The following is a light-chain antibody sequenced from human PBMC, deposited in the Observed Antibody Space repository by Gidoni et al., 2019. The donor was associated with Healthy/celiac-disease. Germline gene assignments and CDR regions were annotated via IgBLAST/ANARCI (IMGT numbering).Light chain of an antibody. CDR3: QQSYSTWT. CDR1: QSISSY. CDR2: AAA. J-gene: IGKJ1*01. V-gene: IGKV1-39*01. Sequence: DIQITQSSSSLSASVGDRVTITCRASQSISSYLNWYQQKPGKAPKLLIYAAASLQSRVPSRCSGGASRTDFTLTSSILQPEDFATYYCQQSYSTWTFGQGTKVEI.